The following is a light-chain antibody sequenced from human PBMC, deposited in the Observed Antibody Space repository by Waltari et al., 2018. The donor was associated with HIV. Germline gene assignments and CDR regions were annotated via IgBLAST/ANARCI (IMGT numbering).Light chain of an antibody. CDR3: SSYTMDSYV. CDR2: EVS. CDR1: SSDVGAFNY. J-gene: IGLJ1*01. V-gene: IGLV2-14*03. Sequence: QSALTQPASMSGSPGQSITISCTGTSSDVGAFNYLSWYQQHPGKAPKLIIFEVSSRPSGVSNRFSGSKSGSTASLTISGLQAEDEADYYCSSYTMDSYVFGTGTKVTVL.